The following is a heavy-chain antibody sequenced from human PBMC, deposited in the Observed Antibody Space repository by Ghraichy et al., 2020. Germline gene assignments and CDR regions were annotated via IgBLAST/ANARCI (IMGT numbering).Heavy chain of an antibody. Sequence: GESLNISCAASGFTFSSYEMNWVRQAPGKGLEWLSYISSSGGTKYYADSVKGRFTISRDNAKKSLYLQMNSLRVEDTALYYCAREYCDSTSCSYFDYWGQGPRVTVSS. J-gene: IGHJ4*02. CDR1: GFTFSSYE. CDR3: AREYCDSTSCSYFDY. D-gene: IGHD2-2*01. V-gene: IGHV3-48*03. CDR2: ISSSGGTK.